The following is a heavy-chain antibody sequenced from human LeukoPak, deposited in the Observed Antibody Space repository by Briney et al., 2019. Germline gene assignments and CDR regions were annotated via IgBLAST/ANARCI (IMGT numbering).Heavy chain of an antibody. CDR3: ANGHALLWFGELPLDY. CDR1: GFTFSSYA. Sequence: GXSLRLSCAASGFTFSSYAMSWVRQAPGKGLEWVSAISGSGGSTYYADSVKGRFTISRDNSKNTLYLQMNSLRAEDTAVYYCANGHALLWFGELPLDYWGQGTLVTVSS. CDR2: ISGSGGST. J-gene: IGHJ4*02. V-gene: IGHV3-23*01. D-gene: IGHD3-10*01.